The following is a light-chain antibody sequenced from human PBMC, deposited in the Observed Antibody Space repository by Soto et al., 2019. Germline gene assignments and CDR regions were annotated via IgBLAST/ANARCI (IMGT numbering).Light chain of an antibody. CDR3: QQTYNTPRT. J-gene: IGKJ1*01. CDR1: QSISNY. V-gene: IGKV1-39*01. Sequence: DIQVTQSPSSLSASVGDRVTITCRASQSISNYLNWYQQRPGKAPNLLIYGASSLQRGVPSRFSGSGSGTEFTLTISSLQPEDFATYYCQQTYNTPRTFGQGTKVEIK. CDR2: GAS.